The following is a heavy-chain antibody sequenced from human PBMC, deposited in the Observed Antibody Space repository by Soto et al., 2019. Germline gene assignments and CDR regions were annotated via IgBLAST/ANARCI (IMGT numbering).Heavy chain of an antibody. Sequence: GGSLRLSCAASGFTFGDHAMSWFPQAPGKGLEGLSVISVSGGITNYEYSVKGRFTTSRDNAKNTLYLQMNSLRPEDTAVYYCAKGLLIMVRKVIIPPQYYYGMDVWGQGTTVTVSS. CDR1: GFTFGDHA. CDR3: AKGLLIMVRKVIIPPQYYYGMDV. CDR2: ISVSGGIT. J-gene: IGHJ6*02. V-gene: IGHV3-23*01. D-gene: IGHD3-10*01.